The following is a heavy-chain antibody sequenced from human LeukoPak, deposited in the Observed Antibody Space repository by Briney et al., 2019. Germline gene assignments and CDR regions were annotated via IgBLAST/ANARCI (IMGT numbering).Heavy chain of an antibody. CDR3: AKVSRDCSSTSCHPVDYYYYYMDV. V-gene: IGHV3-30*02. CDR1: GFTFSSYG. CDR2: IRYDGSNK. Sequence: PGGSLRLSCAASGFTFSSYGMHWVRQAPGKGLEWVAFIRYDGSNKYYADSVKGRFTISRDNFKNTLYLQMNSLRAEDTAVYYCAKVSRDCSSTSCHPVDYYYYYMDVWGKGTTVTVSS. J-gene: IGHJ6*03. D-gene: IGHD2-2*01.